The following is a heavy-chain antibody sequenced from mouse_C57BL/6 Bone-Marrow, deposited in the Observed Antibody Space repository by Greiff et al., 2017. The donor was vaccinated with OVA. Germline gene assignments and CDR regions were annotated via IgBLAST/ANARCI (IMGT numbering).Heavy chain of an antibody. J-gene: IGHJ1*03. CDR1: DSEVFPIAY. V-gene: IGHV15-2*01. CDR3: ARKYDSYWYFDV. Sequence: VQLQQSGSELRSPGSSVKLSCKDFDSEVFPIAYMSWVRQKPGHGFEWIGGILPSIGRTIYGEKFEDKATLDADTLSNTAYLELNSLTSEDSAIYYCARKYDSYWYFDVWGTGTTVTVSS. D-gene: IGHD2-4*01. CDR2: ILPSIGRT.